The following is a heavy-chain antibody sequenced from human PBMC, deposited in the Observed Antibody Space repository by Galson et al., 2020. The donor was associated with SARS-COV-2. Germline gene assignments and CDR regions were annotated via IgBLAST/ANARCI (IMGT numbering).Heavy chain of an antibody. J-gene: IGHJ4*02. V-gene: IGHV1-69*04. CDR1: GDTFSRYA. Sequence: KISCEASGDTFSRYAINWVRQAPGERPEWLGRIIPLLDILNYAQKFQGRLSITADKSTSTAYMELSSLRSEDTARYYCATNSYDRSGQIDHWGQGTLVTVSS. D-gene: IGHD3-22*01. CDR2: IIPLLDIL. CDR3: ATNSYDRSGQIDH.